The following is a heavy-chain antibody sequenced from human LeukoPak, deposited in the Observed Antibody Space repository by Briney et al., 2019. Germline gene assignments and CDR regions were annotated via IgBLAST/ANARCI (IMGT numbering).Heavy chain of an antibody. J-gene: IGHJ5*02. CDR1: GYTFTGYY. V-gene: IGHV1-2*02. D-gene: IGHD2-15*01. CDR3: AREFFEGCSGGSCYYWFDP. Sequence: ASVKVSCKASGYTFTGYYMHWVRQAPGQGLEWMGWINPNSGGTNYAQKFQGRVTITADESTSTAYMELSSLRSEDTAVYYCAREFFEGCSGGSCYYWFDPWGQGTLVTVSS. CDR2: INPNSGGT.